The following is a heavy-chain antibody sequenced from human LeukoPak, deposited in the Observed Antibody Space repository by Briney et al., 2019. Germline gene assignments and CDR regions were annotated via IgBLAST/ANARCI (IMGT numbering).Heavy chain of an antibody. CDR2: ISSSSGYI. D-gene: IGHD3-22*01. Sequence: GGSLRLSCAASGFTFSSYSMNWVRQAPGKGLEWVSSISSSSGYIYYADSVKGRFTISRDNAKNSLYLQMNSLRAEDTAVYYCARDPLAYDSSGYPPFVDYWGQGTLVTVSS. V-gene: IGHV3-21*01. CDR3: ARDPLAYDSSGYPPFVDY. J-gene: IGHJ4*02. CDR1: GFTFSSYS.